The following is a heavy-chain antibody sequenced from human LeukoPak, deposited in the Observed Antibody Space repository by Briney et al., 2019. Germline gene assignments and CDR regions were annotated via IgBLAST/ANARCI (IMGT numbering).Heavy chain of an antibody. Sequence: PSEALSLTCTVSGGSISSSSYYWGWIRQPPGRGLEWIGSIYYSGSTYYNPSLKSRVTISVDTSKNQFSLKLSSVTAADTAVYYCARHVGYYGSGSYFGFDPWGQGTLVTVSS. V-gene: IGHV4-39*01. J-gene: IGHJ5*02. CDR1: GGSISSSSYY. D-gene: IGHD3-10*01. CDR2: IYYSGST. CDR3: ARHVGYYGSGSYFGFDP.